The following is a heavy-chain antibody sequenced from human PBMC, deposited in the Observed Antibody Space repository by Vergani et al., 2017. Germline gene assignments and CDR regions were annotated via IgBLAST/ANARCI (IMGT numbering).Heavy chain of an antibody. J-gene: IGHJ6*03. CDR2: IIPIFGTA. D-gene: IGHD3-3*01. V-gene: IGHV1-69*01. Sequence: QGQLVQSGAEVKKPGSSVKVSCKASGGTFSSYAISWVRQAPGQGLEWMGGIIPIFGTANYAQKFQGRVTITAEESTSTAYMELSSLRSEDTAVYYCARAGXEITINYYYYYMDVWGKGTTVTVSS. CDR3: ARAGXEITINYYYYYMDV. CDR1: GGTFSSYA.